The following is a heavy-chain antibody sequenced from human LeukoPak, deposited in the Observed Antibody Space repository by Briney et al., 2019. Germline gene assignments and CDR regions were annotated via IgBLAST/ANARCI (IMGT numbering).Heavy chain of an antibody. J-gene: IGHJ4*02. CDR3: ASESRGSGSGSYRADY. Sequence: ASVKVSCKASGYTFTSYYMHWVRQAPGQGLEWMGIINPSGGSTSYAQKFQGRVTMTRDTSTSTVYMELSSLRSEDTAVYCCASESRGSGSGSYRADYWGQGTLVTVSS. CDR1: GYTFTSYY. V-gene: IGHV1-46*01. CDR2: INPSGGST. D-gene: IGHD3-10*01.